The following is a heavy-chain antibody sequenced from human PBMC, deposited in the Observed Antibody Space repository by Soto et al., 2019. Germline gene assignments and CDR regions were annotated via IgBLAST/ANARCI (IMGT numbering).Heavy chain of an antibody. CDR2: TYYKSNWYT. CDR1: GINASTNSAP. D-gene: IGHD2-8*01. V-gene: IGHV6-1*01. Sequence: SQTLPLNYAIYGINASTNSAPRNCIRPPPSKGLEWLGRTYYKSNWYTDYAVSVKGRITISPDTSNNQLSLQLNSVTPDDTAVYYCARLIGNSWLDSWGQGTLVTVSS. J-gene: IGHJ5*01. CDR3: ARLIGNSWLDS.